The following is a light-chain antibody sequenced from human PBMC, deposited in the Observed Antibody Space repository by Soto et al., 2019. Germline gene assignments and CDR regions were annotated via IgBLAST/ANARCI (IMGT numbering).Light chain of an antibody. CDR3: QQYHSFPFV. CDR2: DAS. Sequence: DIKMTQSPSSLSSSVGDRFTITCQASQDISNYLNWYQQKPGKAPNLLIYDASDLEVGVPSRFSGSGSGTDFTFTITNLQPEDIATYYCQQYHSFPFVFGQGTRLEIK. V-gene: IGKV1-33*01. J-gene: IGKJ5*01. CDR1: QDISNY.